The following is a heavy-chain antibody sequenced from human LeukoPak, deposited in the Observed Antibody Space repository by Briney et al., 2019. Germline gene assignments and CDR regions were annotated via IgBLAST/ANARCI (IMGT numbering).Heavy chain of an antibody. CDR3: ARATESYDYVWGSYRSHFDY. CDR1: GFTFSSYS. Sequence: PGGSLRLSCAASGFTFSSYSMNWVRQAPGKGLESVSSISSSSSYIYYADSVKGRFTISRDNAKNSLYLQMNSLRAEDTAVYYCARATESYDYVWGSYRSHFDYWGQGTLVTVSS. CDR2: ISSSSSYI. V-gene: IGHV3-21*01. J-gene: IGHJ4*02. D-gene: IGHD3-16*02.